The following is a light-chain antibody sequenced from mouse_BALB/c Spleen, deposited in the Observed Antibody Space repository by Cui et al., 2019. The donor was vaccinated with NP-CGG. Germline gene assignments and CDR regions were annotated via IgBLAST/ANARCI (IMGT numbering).Light chain of an antibody. Sequence: QAVVTQESALTTSPGETVTLTCRSSTGAVTTTNYANWVQEKPDHLFTGLIGGPNHRAPGVPARFSGSVIRDKAPLTLTGAETEDEAIYFCALWYSNHWVFGGGTKLTVL. CDR2: GPN. CDR1: TGAVTTTNY. CDR3: ALWYSNHWV. V-gene: IGLV1*01. J-gene: IGLJ1*01.